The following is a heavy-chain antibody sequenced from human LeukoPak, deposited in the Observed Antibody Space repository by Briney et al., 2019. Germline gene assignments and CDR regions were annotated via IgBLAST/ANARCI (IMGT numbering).Heavy chain of an antibody. D-gene: IGHD3-3*01. Sequence: QSGGSLRLSCAASGFTFSSYGMHWVRQAPGKGLEWVAFIRYDGSNKYYADSVKGRFTISRDNSKNTLYLQMNSLRAEDTAVYYCAKSPVIFGVPPGFDYWGQGTLVAVSS. V-gene: IGHV3-30*02. CDR3: AKSPVIFGVPPGFDY. CDR1: GFTFSSYG. CDR2: IRYDGSNK. J-gene: IGHJ4*02.